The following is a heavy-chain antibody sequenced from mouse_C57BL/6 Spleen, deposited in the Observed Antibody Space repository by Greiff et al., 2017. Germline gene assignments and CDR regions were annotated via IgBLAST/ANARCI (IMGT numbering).Heavy chain of an antibody. Sequence: QVQLQQPGAELVMPGASVKLSCKASGYTFTSYWLHWVKQRPGQGLEWIGEIDPSDSSTNYNQKFKGKSTFTVDKSSSTAFMQLSRLTSEDSAVYYCARKYYGSSSWFAYWGQGTLVTVSA. J-gene: IGHJ3*01. CDR3: ARKYYGSSSWFAY. CDR1: GYTFTSYW. V-gene: IGHV1-69*01. CDR2: IDPSDSST. D-gene: IGHD1-1*01.